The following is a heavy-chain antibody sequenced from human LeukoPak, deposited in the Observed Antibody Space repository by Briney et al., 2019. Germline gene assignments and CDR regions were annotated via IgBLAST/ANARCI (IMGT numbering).Heavy chain of an antibody. J-gene: IGHJ2*01. CDR3: ARCTGGPDWYFDL. CDR1: GYSFSNYW. D-gene: IGHD4-23*01. CDR2: IYPGDSDT. V-gene: IGHV5-51*01. Sequence: GGALKVSFKGSGYSFSNYWIGWGGPMPGERLEGVGIIYPGDSDTRYSPSFQGQVTISADKSISTAYLQWSSLKASDTAMYYCARCTGGPDWYFDLWGRGTLVTVSS.